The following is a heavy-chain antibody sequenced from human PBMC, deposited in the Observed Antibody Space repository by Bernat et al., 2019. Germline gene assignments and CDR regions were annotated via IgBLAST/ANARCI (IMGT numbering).Heavy chain of an antibody. J-gene: IGHJ6*02. CDR1: GFSFSSYW. Sequence: EVQLVESGGGLVQPGGSRRLSCVGSGFSFSSYWMTWVRQPPGKGLEWVASINEDGSEGQYVDSVKGRFTISRDNTKNSLYLQMNSLRVEDTAVFYCAKRPGYQIGMEVWGQGTTVTVSS. D-gene: IGHD6-13*01. CDR2: INEDGSEG. V-gene: IGHV3-7*01. CDR3: AKRPGYQIGMEV.